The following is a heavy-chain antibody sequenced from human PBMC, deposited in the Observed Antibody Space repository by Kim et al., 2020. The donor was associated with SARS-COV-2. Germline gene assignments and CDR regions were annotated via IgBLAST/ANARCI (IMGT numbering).Heavy chain of an antibody. CDR2: INHSGST. D-gene: IGHD4-17*01. CDR3: VRGRPVTTFYYYYYGMDV. J-gene: IGHJ6*02. V-gene: IGHV4-34*01. CDR1: GGSFSGHY. Sequence: SETLSLTCAVYGGSFSGHYWSWIRQPPGKGLEWIGEINHSGSTNYNPSLKSRVTISVDTSKNQFSLKLSSVTAADTAVDYCVRGRPVTTFYYYYYGMDVWGQGTTVTVSS.